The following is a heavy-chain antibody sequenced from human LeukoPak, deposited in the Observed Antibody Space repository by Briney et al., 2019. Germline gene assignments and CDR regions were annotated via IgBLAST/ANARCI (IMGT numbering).Heavy chain of an antibody. V-gene: IGHV5-51*01. J-gene: IGHJ4*02. CDR3: ARHRAFIAAAGTVADY. Sequence: GEPLKISCKGSGYSFTSYWIGWVRQMPGKGLEWMGIIYPGDSDTRYSPSFQGQVTISADKSISTAYLQWSSLKASDTAMYYCARHRAFIAAAGTVADYWGQGTLVTVSS. D-gene: IGHD6-13*01. CDR2: IYPGDSDT. CDR1: GYSFTSYW.